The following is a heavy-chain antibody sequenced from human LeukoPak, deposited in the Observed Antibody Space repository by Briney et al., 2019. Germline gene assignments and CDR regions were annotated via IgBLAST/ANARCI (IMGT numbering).Heavy chain of an antibody. CDR3: ARSLAGGDYYFDY. J-gene: IGHJ4*02. CDR1: GFTFGSYS. Sequence: PGGSLRLSCAASGFTFGSYSMNWVRQAPGKGLEWVSYISSSSSTIYYADSVKGRFTISRDNAKNSLYLQMNSLRAEDTAVYYCARSLAGGDYYFDYWGQGTLVTVSS. D-gene: IGHD3-16*01. CDR2: ISSSSSTI. V-gene: IGHV3-48*01.